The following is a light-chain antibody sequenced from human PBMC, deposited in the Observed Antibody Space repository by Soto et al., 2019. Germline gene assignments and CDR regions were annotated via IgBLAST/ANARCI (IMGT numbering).Light chain of an antibody. V-gene: IGKV3-11*01. Sequence: EIVLTQSPATLSLSPGERATLSCRASQSVSSYLVWYQQKPGQAPRLLIYDAFRRATGIPARFSGSGSGTDFTLTISSLEPEDFAVYYCQQRSNWMYTFGQGTKVEIK. J-gene: IGKJ2*01. CDR1: QSVSSY. CDR2: DAF. CDR3: QQRSNWMYT.